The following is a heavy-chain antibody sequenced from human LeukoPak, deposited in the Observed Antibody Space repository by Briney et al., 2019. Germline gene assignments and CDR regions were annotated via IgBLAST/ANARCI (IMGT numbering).Heavy chain of an antibody. CDR1: GFTFNNYA. V-gene: IGHV3-23*01. J-gene: IGHJ4*02. D-gene: IGHD6-19*01. CDR2: ISASGAST. Sequence: GGSLRLSCAASGFTFNNYAMSWVRQGPGKGLEWVSAISASGASTYYADSVKGRFTISRENSKTTLNLQMNSLRVEDAAVYYSAKRISSGSSADFDYWGQGTLVTVSS. CDR3: AKRISSGSSADFDY.